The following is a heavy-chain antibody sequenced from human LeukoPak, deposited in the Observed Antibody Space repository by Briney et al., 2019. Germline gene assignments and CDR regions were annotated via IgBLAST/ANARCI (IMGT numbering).Heavy chain of an antibody. Sequence: SETLSLTCTVSDGSINSGGHYWSWVRQHPGKGLECIGYIYYTGSTYYNPSVESRVSISIDTSKNQFSLELRSVTAADTAVYYCARAVAALAGRYYLDNWGQGTLVTVSS. CDR3: ARAVAALAGRYYLDN. D-gene: IGHD6-19*01. J-gene: IGHJ4*02. CDR1: DGSINSGGHY. CDR2: IYYTGST. V-gene: IGHV4-31*03.